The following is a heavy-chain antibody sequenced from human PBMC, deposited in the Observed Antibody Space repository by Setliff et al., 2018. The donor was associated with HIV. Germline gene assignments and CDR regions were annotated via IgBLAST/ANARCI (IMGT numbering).Heavy chain of an antibody. Sequence: SETLSLTCTVSGGSIRTYYWSWIRQPPGKGLEWIGYIYYSGSTNYNPSLKSRLTISVDTSKNQFSLKLSSVTAAYTAVYYCARGNYVWGSYRANAFDIWGQGTMVTVSS. D-gene: IGHD3-16*02. J-gene: IGHJ3*02. V-gene: IGHV4-59*01. CDR3: ARGNYVWGSYRANAFDI. CDR2: IYYSGST. CDR1: GGSIRTYY.